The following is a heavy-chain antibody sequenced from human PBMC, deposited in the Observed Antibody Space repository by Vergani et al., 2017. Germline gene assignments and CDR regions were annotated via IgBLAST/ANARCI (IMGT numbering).Heavy chain of an antibody. D-gene: IGHD6-13*01. Sequence: QVQLVESGGGVVQPGRSLRLSCAASGFTFSSYAMHWVRQAPGTGLEWVAVISYDGSNKYYADSVKGRFTISRDNSKNTLYLQMNSMRAEDTAVYYCAREGQQLVGGWFDPWGQGTLVTVSS. CDR2: ISYDGSNK. CDR3: AREGQQLVGGWFDP. CDR1: GFTFSSYA. J-gene: IGHJ5*02. V-gene: IGHV3-30*01.